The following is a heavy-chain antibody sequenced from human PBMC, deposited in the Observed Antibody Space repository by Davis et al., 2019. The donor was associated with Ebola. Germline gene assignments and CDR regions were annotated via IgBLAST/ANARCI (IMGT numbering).Heavy chain of an antibody. D-gene: IGHD7-27*01. CDR1: GFTFSSYW. CDR3: ARAGDWGNWFDP. V-gene: IGHV3-7*03. J-gene: IGHJ5*02. CDR2: IKQDGSEK. Sequence: GESLKISCAASGFTFSSYWMSWVRQAPGKGLEWVANIKQDGSEKYYVDSVKGRFTISRDNAKNSLYLQMNSLRAEDTAVYYCARAGDWGNWFDPWGQGTLVTVSS.